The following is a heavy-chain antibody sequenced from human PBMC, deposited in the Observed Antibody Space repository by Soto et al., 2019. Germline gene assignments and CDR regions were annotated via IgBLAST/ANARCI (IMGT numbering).Heavy chain of an antibody. J-gene: IGHJ5*02. CDR1: GGSISSGGYY. V-gene: IGHV4-31*03. CDR2: IYYSGST. D-gene: IGHD2-15*01. CDR3: ARDTQLSQGFDP. Sequence: QVQLQEAGPGLVKPSQTLSLTCTVSGGSISSGGYYWSWIRQHPGKGLEWIGYIYYSGSTYYNPTLKSRVTISVDTSKNQFSLKLSSVTAADTAVYYCARDTQLSQGFDPWGQGTLVTVSS.